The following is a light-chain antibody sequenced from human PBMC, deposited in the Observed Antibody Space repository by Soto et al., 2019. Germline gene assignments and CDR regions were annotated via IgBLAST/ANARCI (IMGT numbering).Light chain of an antibody. CDR2: RAS. V-gene: IGKV1-5*03. CDR1: QSISSR. J-gene: IGKJ2*02. CDR3: QEYDGHCT. Sequence: DIQMTQSPSTLSASVGDRVTITCRASQSISSRLAWYQQKPGKAPKLLIYRASTLESGVPSRFSGSGSGTEFTLTLSSLQPDDFATYFCQEYDGHCTFGQGTKLEIK.